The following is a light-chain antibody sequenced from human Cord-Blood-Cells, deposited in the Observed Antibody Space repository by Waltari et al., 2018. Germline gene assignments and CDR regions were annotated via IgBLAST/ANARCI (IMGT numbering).Light chain of an antibody. J-gene: IGKJ2*01. CDR2: GAS. CDR3: QQYGSSPYT. CDR1: QSASSSY. Sequence: EIVLTQSPGTLSLSPGERDTLSCRASQSASSSYLAWYQQKPGQAPRLLIYGASSRATGIPDRFSGSGSGTDFTLTISRLEPEDFAVYYCQQYGSSPYTFGQGTKLEIK. V-gene: IGKV3-20*01.